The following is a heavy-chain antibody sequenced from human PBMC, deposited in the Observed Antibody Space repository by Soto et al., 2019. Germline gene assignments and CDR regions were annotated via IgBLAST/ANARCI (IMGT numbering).Heavy chain of an antibody. V-gene: IGHV3-23*01. CDR3: AKGGRKQQLEYFKH. J-gene: IGHJ1*01. CDR2: ISGSGGST. Sequence: GGSLRLSCAASGFTFSSYAMSWVRQAPGKGLEWVSAISGSGGSTYYADSVTGRFTISRDNSKNTLYLQMNSLRAEDTALYYCAKGGRKQQLEYFKHWGQGTLVTVSS. CDR1: GFTFSSYA. D-gene: IGHD6-13*01.